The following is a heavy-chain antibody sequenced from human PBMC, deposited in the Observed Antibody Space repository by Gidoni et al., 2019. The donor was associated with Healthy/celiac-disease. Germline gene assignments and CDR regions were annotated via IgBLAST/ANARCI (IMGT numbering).Heavy chain of an antibody. Sequence: QVQLVQSGAEGTKPGASENVSCKESGYTLTSHGISWLRQAPGQGLEWMGWISAYNGNTNYAQKLQGRVTMTTDTSTSTAYMELRSLRSDDSTVYYCAREGPGGDGYCSGGSCYSEGIDYWGQGTLVTVSS. CDR3: AREGPGGDGYCSGGSCYSEGIDY. J-gene: IGHJ4*02. V-gene: IGHV1-18*01. D-gene: IGHD2-15*01. CDR2: ISAYNGNT. CDR1: GYTLTSHG.